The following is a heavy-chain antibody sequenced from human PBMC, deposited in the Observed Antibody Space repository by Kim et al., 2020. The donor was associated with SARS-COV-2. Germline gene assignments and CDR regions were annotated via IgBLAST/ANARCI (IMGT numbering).Heavy chain of an antibody. V-gene: IGHV3-23*01. Sequence: YADSVGGRFTISRDKSKNMVYLQMKSLRTEDTAVYYCAKMGSGSYLKWFDSWGQGTLVTVSS. CDR3: AKMGSGSYLKWFDS. D-gene: IGHD3-10*01. J-gene: IGHJ5*01.